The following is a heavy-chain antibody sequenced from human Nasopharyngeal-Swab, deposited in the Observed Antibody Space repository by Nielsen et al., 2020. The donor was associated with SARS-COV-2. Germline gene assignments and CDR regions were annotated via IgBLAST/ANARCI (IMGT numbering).Heavy chain of an antibody. Sequence: SVTIYCAASGCSFSSYWMSWVRQAPGKGLEWVANIKQDGSEKYYVDSVKGRFTISRDDAKNSLYLQMNSLRAEDTAVYYCARDCYGFSTTCNLLDYWGQGTLVTVSS. CDR3: ARDCYGFSTTCNLLDY. J-gene: IGHJ4*02. CDR1: GCSFSSYW. CDR2: IKQDGSEK. V-gene: IGHV3-7*01. D-gene: IGHD2/OR15-2a*01.